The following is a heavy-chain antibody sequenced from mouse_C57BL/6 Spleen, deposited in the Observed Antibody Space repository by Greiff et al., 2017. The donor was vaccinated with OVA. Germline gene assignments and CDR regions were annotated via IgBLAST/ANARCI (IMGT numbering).Heavy chain of an antibody. D-gene: IGHD1-1*01. CDR1: GYTFTSYW. V-gene: IGHV1-55*01. CDR3: ARSNCGSSYWYFDV. Sequence: QVQLQQSGAELVKPGASVKMSCKASGYTFTSYWITWVKQRPGQGLEWIGDIYPGSGSTNYNEKFKSKATLTVDTSSSTAYMQLSSLTSEDSAVYYCARSNCGSSYWYFDVWGTGTTVTVSS. J-gene: IGHJ1*03. CDR2: IYPGSGST.